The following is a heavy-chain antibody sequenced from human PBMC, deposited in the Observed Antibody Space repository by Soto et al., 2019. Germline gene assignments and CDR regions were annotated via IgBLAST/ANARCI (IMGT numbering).Heavy chain of an antibody. CDR1: GYTFTSYG. CDR3: ARVAIAAARSWFDP. V-gene: IGHV1-18*01. D-gene: IGHD6-13*01. CDR2: ISAYNGNT. Sequence: ASVTVSCTASGYTFTSYGISWVRQAPGQGLEWMGWISAYNGNTNYAQKLQGRVTMTTDTSTSTAYMELRSLRSDDTAVYYCARVAIAAARSWFDPWGQGTLVTVSS. J-gene: IGHJ5*02.